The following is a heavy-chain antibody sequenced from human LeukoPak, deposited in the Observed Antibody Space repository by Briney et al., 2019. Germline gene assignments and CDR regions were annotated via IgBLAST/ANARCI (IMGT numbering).Heavy chain of an antibody. V-gene: IGHV1-69*05. D-gene: IGHD3-9*01. J-gene: IGHJ6*03. CDR1: GGTFSSYA. Sequence: SVKVSCKASGGTFSSYAISWVRQAPGQGLEWMGGIIPIFGTANYAQKFQGRVTITTDESTSTAYMELSSLRSEDTAVYYCASNYDILTGYYPDYYYYYMDVWGKGTTVTVSS. CDR3: ASNYDILTGYYPDYYYYYMDV. CDR2: IIPIFGTA.